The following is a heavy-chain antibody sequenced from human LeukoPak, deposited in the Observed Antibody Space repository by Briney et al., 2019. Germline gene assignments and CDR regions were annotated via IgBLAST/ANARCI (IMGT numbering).Heavy chain of an antibody. V-gene: IGHV3-23*01. J-gene: IGHJ5*02. CDR2: ISGSGGST. Sequence: GGSLRLSCAASGFTFSSYAMSWVRQAPGKGLEWVSAISGSGGSTYYADSVKGRFTISRDNSKNMLYLQMNSLRAEDTAVYYCAKDPRYCSGGSCYPNNWFDPWGQGTLVTVSS. CDR3: AKDPRYCSGGSCYPNNWFDP. CDR1: GFTFSSYA. D-gene: IGHD2-15*01.